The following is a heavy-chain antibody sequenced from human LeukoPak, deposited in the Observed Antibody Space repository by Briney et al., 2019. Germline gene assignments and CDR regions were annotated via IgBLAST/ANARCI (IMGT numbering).Heavy chain of an antibody. Sequence: GGSLRLSCAASGFSFSTNWMTWVRQAPGKGLEWVANINRDGSEKFYVDSVTGRFTVSRDNAKNSVYLQMNSLSVEDTAVYYCARGGYSSWVNWGQGTLVTVSS. CDR3: ARGGYSSWVN. CDR1: GFSFSTNW. CDR2: INRDGSEK. J-gene: IGHJ4*02. D-gene: IGHD6-6*01. V-gene: IGHV3-7*01.